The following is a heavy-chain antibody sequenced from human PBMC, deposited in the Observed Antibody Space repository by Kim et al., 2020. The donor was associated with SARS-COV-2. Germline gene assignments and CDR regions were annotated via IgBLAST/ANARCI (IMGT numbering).Heavy chain of an antibody. V-gene: IGHV6-1*01. J-gene: IGHJ5*02. D-gene: IGHD1-26*01. Sequence: DYAVSVKSRITINPATSKNQFSLQLNSVTPEDTAVYYCARSLVGATWFDPWGQGTLVTVSS. CDR3: ARSLVGATWFDP.